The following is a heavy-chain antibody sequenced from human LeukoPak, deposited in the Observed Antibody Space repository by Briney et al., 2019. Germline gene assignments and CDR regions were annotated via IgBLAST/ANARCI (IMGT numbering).Heavy chain of an antibody. J-gene: IGHJ4*02. CDR1: GFTFRSYW. V-gene: IGHV3-7*03. D-gene: IGHD1-26*01. Sequence: PGGSLRLSCAASGFTFRSYWMSWFRQAPGKGLEWVANIKEDGSEKSYVDSVKGRFTISRDNAKNLLYLQMNSLRAEETAVHYCARVLVGALDYWGQGTLVTVSS. CDR3: ARVLVGALDY. CDR2: IKEDGSEK.